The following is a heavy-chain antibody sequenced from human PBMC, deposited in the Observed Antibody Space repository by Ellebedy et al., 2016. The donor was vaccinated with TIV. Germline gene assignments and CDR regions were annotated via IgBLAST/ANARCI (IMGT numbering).Heavy chain of an antibody. CDR3: ARDSGLDY. V-gene: IGHV5-51*01. CDR2: IYPGDSDT. CDR1: GYSFTSYW. J-gene: IGHJ4*02. D-gene: IGHD1-14*01. Sequence: PGGSLRLSCKGSGYSFTSYWIGRVLQMPGKGLEWMWIIYPGDSDTRYSPSFQGQVTISADKSISTAYLQWSSLKASDTAMYYCARDSGLDYWGQGTLVTVSS.